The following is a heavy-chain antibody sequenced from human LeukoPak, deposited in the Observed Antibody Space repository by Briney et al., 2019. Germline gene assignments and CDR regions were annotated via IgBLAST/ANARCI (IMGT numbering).Heavy chain of an antibody. CDR3: ARDSGFWFDP. D-gene: IGHD3-22*01. CDR1: GFTVSSNY. CDR2: IYSGGST. J-gene: IGHJ5*02. Sequence: GGSLRLSCAASGFTVSSNYMSWVRQAPGRGLEWVSVIYSGGSTYYADSVKGRFTISRDNSKNTLYLQMNSLRPDDTAVYYCARDSGFWFDPWGQGTLVTVSS. V-gene: IGHV3-66*01.